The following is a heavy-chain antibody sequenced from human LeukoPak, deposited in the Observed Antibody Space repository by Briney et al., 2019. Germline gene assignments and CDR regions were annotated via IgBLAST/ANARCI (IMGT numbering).Heavy chain of an antibody. CDR1: GGTFSSYA. CDR3: ARADIVVVPAAISFSYYYYYMDV. J-gene: IGHJ6*03. V-gene: IGHV1-69*05. CDR2: IIPIFGTA. Sequence: SVKVSCKASGGTFSSYAISWVRQAPGQGLEWMGRIIPIFGTANYAQKFQGRVTITTDESTSTAYMELSSLRSEDTAVYYCARADIVVVPAAISFSYYYYYMDVWGKGTTVTVSS. D-gene: IGHD2-2*01.